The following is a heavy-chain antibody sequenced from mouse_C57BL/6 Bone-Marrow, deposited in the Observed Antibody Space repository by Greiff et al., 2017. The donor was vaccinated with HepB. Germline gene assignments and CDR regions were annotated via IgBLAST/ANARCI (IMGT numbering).Heavy chain of an antibody. V-gene: IGHV6-3*01. D-gene: IGHD1-1*01. CDR3: TDGSSPYYYAMDY. Sequence: EVKLQESGGGLVQPGGSMKLSCVASGFTFSNYWMNWVRQSPEKGLEWVAQIRLKSDNYATHYAESVKGRFTISRDDSKSSVYLQMNNLRAEDTVIYYCTDGSSPYYYAMDYWGQGTSATVSS. CDR2: IRLKSDNYAT. CDR1: GFTFSNYW. J-gene: IGHJ4*01.